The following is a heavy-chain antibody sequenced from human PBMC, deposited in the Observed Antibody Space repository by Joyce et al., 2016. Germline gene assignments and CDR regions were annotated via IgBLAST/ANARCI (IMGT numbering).Heavy chain of an antibody. J-gene: IGHJ3*02. D-gene: IGHD3-16*01. CDR1: GFTFSAYE. CDR3: ARERGGGMSAFDI. Sequence: EVQLVEAGGALVQPGGSLRLSCAASGFTFSAYEIHWVRQTTGKGLEWVSAIGTAGGPYYAGSVKGRFTISRENAKSSLFLQMNSLRAEDTAVYYCARERGGGMSAFDIWGQGTMVTVSS. V-gene: IGHV3-13*05. CDR2: IGTAGGP.